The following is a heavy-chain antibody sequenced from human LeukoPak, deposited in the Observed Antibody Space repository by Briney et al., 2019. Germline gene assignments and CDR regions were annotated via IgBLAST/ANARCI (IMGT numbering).Heavy chain of an antibody. J-gene: IGHJ3*02. D-gene: IGHD3-10*01. V-gene: IGHV4-59*01. CDR1: GGTLSSYY. CDR3: ARDPHYYGSGKGDAFDI. CDR2: IYYSGSN. Sequence: PAETLSPTCTASGGTLSSYYWSWIRQPPGKGLEWMGYIYYSGSNNYNPSLKSRVTISVDTSKNQFSLKLSSVTAADTAVDYCARDPHYYGSGKGDAFDIWGQGTMVTVSS.